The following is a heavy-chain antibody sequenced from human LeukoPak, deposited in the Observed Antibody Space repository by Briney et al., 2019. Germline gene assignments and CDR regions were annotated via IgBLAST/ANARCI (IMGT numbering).Heavy chain of an antibody. V-gene: IGHV1-18*01. D-gene: IGHD3-22*01. CDR1: GYTFTSYG. CDR3: ARGFPPRRQYDSSGYYSYYFDY. Sequence: GASVKVSCKTSGYTFTSYGISWVRQAPGQGIEWMGWISAYNGNTHSAQKLQGRVTMTTDTSTSTAYMELRSLRSDDTAVYYCARGFPPRRQYDSSGYYSYYFDYWGQGTLVTVSS. J-gene: IGHJ4*02. CDR2: ISAYNGNT.